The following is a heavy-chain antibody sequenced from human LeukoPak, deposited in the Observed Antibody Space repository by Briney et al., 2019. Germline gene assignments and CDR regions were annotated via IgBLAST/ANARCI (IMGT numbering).Heavy chain of an antibody. CDR1: GGSISSYY. CDR3: ARFGSDTYGYKYYFDS. Sequence: PSETLSLTCTVSGGSISSYYWSWIRQPPGKGLEWIGYISYSGSTNYNSSLKGRVTMSVDTSKNQFSLKLRSVTAADTAVYYCARFGSDTYGYKYYFDSWGQGALVTVSS. V-gene: IGHV4-59*08. D-gene: IGHD3-16*01. J-gene: IGHJ4*02. CDR2: ISYSGST.